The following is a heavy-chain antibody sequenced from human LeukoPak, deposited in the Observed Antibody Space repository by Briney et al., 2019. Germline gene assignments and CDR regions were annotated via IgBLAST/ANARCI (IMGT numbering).Heavy chain of an antibody. CDR3: AKEGGIAVAGTASWFDP. Sequence: PGRSLRLSCAASGFTFSSYGMHWVRQAPGKGLEWVAVISYDGSNKYYADSVKGRFTISRDNSKNTLYLQMNSLRAEDTAVYYCAKEGGIAVAGTASWFDPWGQGTLVTVSS. D-gene: IGHD6-19*01. J-gene: IGHJ5*02. CDR1: GFTFSSYG. CDR2: ISYDGSNK. V-gene: IGHV3-30*18.